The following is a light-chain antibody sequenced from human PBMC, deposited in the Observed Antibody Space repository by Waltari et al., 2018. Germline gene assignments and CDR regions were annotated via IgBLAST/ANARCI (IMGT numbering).Light chain of an antibody. J-gene: IGLJ3*02. CDR1: ISNLGTNY. Sequence: QSVLTPPPSASGTPGQRVTISCSGSISNLGTNYVYWYQQFPGTAPKLLIQRNNHRPSGVPYRFSGSQSGTSASLAISGLRSEDEADYYCASWDDSLSVGVFGGGTKLTVL. CDR3: ASWDDSLSVGV. CDR2: RNN. V-gene: IGLV1-47*01.